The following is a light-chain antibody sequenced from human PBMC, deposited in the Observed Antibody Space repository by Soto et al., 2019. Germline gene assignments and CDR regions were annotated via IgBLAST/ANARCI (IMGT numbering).Light chain of an antibody. V-gene: IGLV2-14*01. CDR1: SSDVGGYNY. J-gene: IGLJ2*01. CDR2: DVT. CDR3: RSYTSSSTLVV. Sequence: QSALTQPASVSGSPGQSITISCTGTSSDVGGYNYVSWYQQPPGKAPKLMIYDVTNRPSGVSNRFSGSRSGNTASLTISGLQAEDEADYYCRSYTSSSTLVVFGGGTKVTVL.